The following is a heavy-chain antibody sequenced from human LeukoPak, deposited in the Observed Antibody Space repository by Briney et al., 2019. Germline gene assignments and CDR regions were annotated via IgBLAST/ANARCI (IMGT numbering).Heavy chain of an antibody. CDR1: GGSFSGYY. CDR3: ARTNSVVYYYYGMDV. J-gene: IGHJ6*02. V-gene: IGHV4-34*01. Sequence: SETLSLTCAVYGGSFSGYYWSWIRQPPGKGLEWIGEINHSGSTNYNPSLKSRVTISVDTSKNQFSLKLSSVTAADTAVYYCARTNSVVYYYYGMDVWGQGTTVTVSS. CDR2: INHSGST.